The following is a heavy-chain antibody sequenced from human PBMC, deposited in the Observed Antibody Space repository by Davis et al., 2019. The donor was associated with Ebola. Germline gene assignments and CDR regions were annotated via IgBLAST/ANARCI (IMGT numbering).Heavy chain of an antibody. V-gene: IGHV5-51*01. D-gene: IGHD5-12*01. Sequence: GESLKISCKCSGYSFTSNWIGLVRQTPGQGLEWMGIIFPGDSDTRYSPSFHGQVSISVDKSISMAYLQWSSLKASDTAMYYCARHRPMSLGYRYFDFWGQGTLVTVSS. J-gene: IGHJ4*02. CDR1: GYSFTSNW. CDR3: ARHRPMSLGYRYFDF. CDR2: IFPGDSDT.